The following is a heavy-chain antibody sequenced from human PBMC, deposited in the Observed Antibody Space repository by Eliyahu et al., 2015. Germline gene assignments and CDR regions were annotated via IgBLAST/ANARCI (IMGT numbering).Heavy chain of an antibody. J-gene: IGHJ5*02. CDR3: AREGNPNRFDP. Sequence: QVQLVESGGGVVQPGRSLRLSCAASGFPFSXYGMHWVRQAPGKGLEWVAVIWYDGSNKYYADSVKGRFTISRDNSKNTLYLQMNSLRAEDTAVYYCAREGNPNRFDPWGQGTLVTVSS. D-gene: IGHD3-10*01. V-gene: IGHV3-33*01. CDR1: GFPFSXYG. CDR2: IWYDGSNK.